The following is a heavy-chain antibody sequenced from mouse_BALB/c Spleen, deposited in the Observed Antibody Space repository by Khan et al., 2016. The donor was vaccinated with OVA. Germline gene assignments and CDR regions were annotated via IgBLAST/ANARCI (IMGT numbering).Heavy chain of an antibody. CDR2: ISYSGST. J-gene: IGHJ4*01. D-gene: IGHD2-2*01. CDR1: GYSITSEYA. CDR3: ARSVYYFYAYAMDY. Sequence: EVQLQESGPGLVKPSQSLSLTCTVTGYSITSEYAWNWIRQFPGNKLEWMGYISYSGSTRYNPSLNSRISVTRDTSKNQFFLQLHSVTTEDTATYYCARSVYYFYAYAMDYWDQGTSVTVSS. V-gene: IGHV3-2*02.